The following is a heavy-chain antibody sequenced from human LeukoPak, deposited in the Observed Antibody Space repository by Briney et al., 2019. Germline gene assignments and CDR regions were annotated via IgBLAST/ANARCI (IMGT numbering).Heavy chain of an antibody. CDR1: GGSISSYY. V-gene: IGHV4-59*01. J-gene: IGHJ4*02. CDR2: IYYSGST. CDR3: ARGDGDYNY. D-gene: IGHD4-17*01. Sequence: SETLSLTCIVSGGSISSYYWSWIRQPPGKGLEWIGYIYYSGSTNYNPSLKSRVTISVDTSKNQFSLKLSSVTAADTAVYYCARGDGDYNYWGQGTLVTVSS.